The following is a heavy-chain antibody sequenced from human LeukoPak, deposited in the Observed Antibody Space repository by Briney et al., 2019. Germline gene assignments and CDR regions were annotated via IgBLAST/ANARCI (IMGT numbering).Heavy chain of an antibody. D-gene: IGHD3-22*01. V-gene: IGHV1-2*06. CDR1: GYTFTGYY. CDR3: ARDSYYYDSSGYYYYFDY. CDR2: INPNSGGT. J-gene: IGHJ4*02. Sequence: GASVKVSCKASGYTFTGYYTHWVRQAPGQGLEWMGRINPNSGGTNYAQKFQGRVTMTRDTSISTAYMELSRLRSGDTAVYYCARDSYYYDSSGYYYYFDYWGQGTLVTVSS.